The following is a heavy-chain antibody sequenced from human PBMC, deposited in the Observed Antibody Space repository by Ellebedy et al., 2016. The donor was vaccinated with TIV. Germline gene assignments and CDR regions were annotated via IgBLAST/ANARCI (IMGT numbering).Heavy chain of an antibody. CDR1: GFSLSNARMG. Sequence: SGPTLVXPTETLTLTCTVSGFSLSNARMGVSWIRQPPGKALEWLAHIFSSDEKSYSTSLKSRLTISKDTSKSQVVLTMTNMDPVDTATYYCARIWYYDILTGSYPNWFDPWGQGTLVTVSS. D-gene: IGHD3-9*01. CDR2: IFSSDEK. CDR3: ARIWYYDILTGSYPNWFDP. J-gene: IGHJ5*02. V-gene: IGHV2-26*01.